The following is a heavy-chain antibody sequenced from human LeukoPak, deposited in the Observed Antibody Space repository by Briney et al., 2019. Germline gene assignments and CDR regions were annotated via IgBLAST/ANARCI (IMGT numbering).Heavy chain of an antibody. Sequence: PGGSLRLSCAASGFTFSNYSMNWVRQAPGKGLEWVSYISSSGSTIYYADSVKGRFTISRDNAKNSLYLQMNSLRAEDTAVYYCAKDATAAVGTVYMDVWGKGTTVTISS. J-gene: IGHJ6*03. CDR1: GFTFSNYS. CDR2: ISSSGSTI. CDR3: AKDATAAVGTVYMDV. D-gene: IGHD6-13*01. V-gene: IGHV3-48*04.